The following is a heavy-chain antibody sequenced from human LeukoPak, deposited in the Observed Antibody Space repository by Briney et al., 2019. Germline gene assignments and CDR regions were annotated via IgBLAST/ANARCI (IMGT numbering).Heavy chain of an antibody. CDR1: GGSISSYY. Sequence: SETLSLTCTVSGGSISSYYWSWIRQPPGKGLEWIGYIYYSGSTNYNPSLKSRVTISVDTSKNQFSLKLSSLTAADMAVYYCARNRTTTGVIERVDVFDVWGQGTIVTVSS. CDR3: ARNRTTTGVIERVDVFDV. CDR2: IYYSGST. D-gene: IGHD2-8*02. J-gene: IGHJ3*01. V-gene: IGHV4-59*08.